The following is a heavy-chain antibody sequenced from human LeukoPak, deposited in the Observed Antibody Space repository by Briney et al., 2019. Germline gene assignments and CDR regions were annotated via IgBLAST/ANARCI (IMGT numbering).Heavy chain of an antibody. CDR3: ARESAAGKFDY. D-gene: IGHD6-13*01. CDR1: GGTFSTYA. Sequence: GASVKVSCKASGGTFSTYAVGWVRQAPGQGLEWMGGIIPIFGTGNYAQQFQGRVTISADESTSTTYMELNSLRSEDTAVYFCARESAAGKFDYWGQGTLVTVSP. CDR2: IIPIFGTG. J-gene: IGHJ4*02. V-gene: IGHV1-69*13.